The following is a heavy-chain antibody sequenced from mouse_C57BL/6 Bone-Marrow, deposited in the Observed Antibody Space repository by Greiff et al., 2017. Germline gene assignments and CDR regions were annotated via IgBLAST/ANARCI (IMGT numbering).Heavy chain of an antibody. Sequence: EVMLVESGGGLVKPGGSLKLFCAASGFTFSSYTMSWVRQTPEKRLQWVAAISGGGGNTYYPDSVKGRFTISRDNDKNILYLQMSSLRSEDTALYYCSRQVTTVLATKYFDVWGTGTTVTVSS. D-gene: IGHD1-1*01. V-gene: IGHV5-9*01. J-gene: IGHJ1*03. CDR3: SRQVTTVLATKYFDV. CDR1: GFTFSSYT. CDR2: ISGGGGNT.